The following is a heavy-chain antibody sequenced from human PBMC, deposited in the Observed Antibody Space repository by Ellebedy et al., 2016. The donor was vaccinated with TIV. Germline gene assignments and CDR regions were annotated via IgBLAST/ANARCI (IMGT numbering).Heavy chain of an antibody. V-gene: IGHV3-23*01. CDR3: ANYRRWLQSGALTDAFDI. CDR1: GFSFSNFG. J-gene: IGHJ3*02. D-gene: IGHD5-24*01. CDR2: ISDNGRRT. Sequence: GGSLRLXXAASGFSFSNFGMSWVRQAPGKGLEWVATISDNGRRTYYADSVKGRFSISRDNSKNTLYLQMNSLRAEDTAVYYCANYRRWLQSGALTDAFDIWGQGTLVSVSS.